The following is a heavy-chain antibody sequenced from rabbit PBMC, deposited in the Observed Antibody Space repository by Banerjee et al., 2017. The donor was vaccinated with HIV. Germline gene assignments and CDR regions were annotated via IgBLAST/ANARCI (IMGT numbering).Heavy chain of an antibody. V-gene: IGHV1S40*01. Sequence: QSLEESGGDLVKPEGSLTLTCTASGFSFSSGYYMCWVRQAPGKGLEWMACIYTSSGSTCSASWAKGRFTISKTSSTTVTLPMTSLTAADTATYFCARDAFGGSCEYLWGPGTLVTVS. CDR3: ARDAFGGSCEYL. CDR2: IYTSSGST. CDR1: GFSFSSGYY. D-gene: IGHD8-1*01. J-gene: IGHJ4*01.